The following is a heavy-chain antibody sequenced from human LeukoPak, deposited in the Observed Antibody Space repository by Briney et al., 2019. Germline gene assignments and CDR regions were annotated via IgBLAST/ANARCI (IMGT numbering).Heavy chain of an antibody. CDR2: IHPGDSDT. V-gene: IGHV5-51*01. Sequence: PGESLKISCQGSGYTFTSYWIAWVRQMPGKGLEWMGIIHPGDSDTRYSPSFQGQVTISADKSIATAYLQWSSLKASDTAMYYCATTYGGQPGYFDYWGLGTLVTVSS. J-gene: IGHJ4*02. CDR3: ATTYGGQPGYFDY. CDR1: GYTFTSYW. D-gene: IGHD4-23*01.